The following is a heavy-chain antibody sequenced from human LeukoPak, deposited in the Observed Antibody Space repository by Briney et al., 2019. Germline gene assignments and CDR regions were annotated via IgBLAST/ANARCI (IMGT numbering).Heavy chain of an antibody. J-gene: IGHJ3*02. CDR3: ARDRGGDAFDI. Sequence: GGSLRLSCVTSGFTFSNYWMLWVRQAPGKGLVWVSRLNIDGGTTIYADSVKGRFTISRDNAKNTLYLQMNSLRAEDTAVYYCARDRGGDAFDIWGQGTMVTVYS. CDR1: GFTFSNYW. V-gene: IGHV3-74*01. CDR2: LNIDGGTT.